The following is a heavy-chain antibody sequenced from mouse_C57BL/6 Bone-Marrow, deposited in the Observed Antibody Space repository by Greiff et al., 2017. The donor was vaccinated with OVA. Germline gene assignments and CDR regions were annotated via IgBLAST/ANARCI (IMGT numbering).Heavy chain of an antibody. Sequence: EVKLMESGGGLVQPGGSMKLSCVASGFTFSNYWMNWVRQSPEKGLEWVAQIRLKSDNYATHYAESVKGRFTISRDDSKSSVYLQMNNLRAEDTGIYYCTDDDYDGDYAMDYWGQGTSVTVSS. CDR1: GFTFSNYW. J-gene: IGHJ4*01. CDR3: TDDDYDGDYAMDY. V-gene: IGHV6-3*01. D-gene: IGHD2-4*01. CDR2: IRLKSDNYAT.